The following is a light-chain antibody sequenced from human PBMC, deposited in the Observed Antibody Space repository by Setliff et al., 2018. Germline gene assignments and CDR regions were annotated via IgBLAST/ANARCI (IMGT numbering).Light chain of an antibody. Sequence: QSALAQPASVSGSPGQSVSISCIGSGRDLGGFNFVSWYQQYPGKAPKLIIYEVSNRPSGVSSRSSGSKSGNTASLTISGLQAEDEADYYCGSCTSTSPCAFGTGTKVTVL. CDR1: GRDLGGFNF. V-gene: IGLV2-14*01. CDR2: EVS. J-gene: IGLJ1*01. CDR3: GSCTSTSPCA.